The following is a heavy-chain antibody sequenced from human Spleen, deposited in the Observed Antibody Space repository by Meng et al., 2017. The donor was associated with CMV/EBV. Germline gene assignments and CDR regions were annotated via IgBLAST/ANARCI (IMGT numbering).Heavy chain of an antibody. CDR1: GGSLRGYY. CDR2: INQGGST. V-gene: IGHV4-34*01. D-gene: IGHD5/OR15-5a*01. J-gene: IGHJ6*02. CDR3: AREVISVSRAMDV. Sequence: AGSGGSLRGYYWSFIRQPPGKALEWIGEINQGGSTNSNPSLKSRVTMSVDSSKSQFSLKMTSVTAADTAIYYCAREVISVSRAMDVWGQGTMVTVSS.